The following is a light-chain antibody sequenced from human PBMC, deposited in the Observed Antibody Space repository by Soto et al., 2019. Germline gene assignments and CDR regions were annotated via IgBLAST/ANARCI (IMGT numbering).Light chain of an antibody. CDR2: AAS. V-gene: IGKV1-8*01. Sequence: AIRMTQSPSSLSASTGDRVTITCRASQGISSYLAWYQQEPGKAPKLLIYAASTLQSGVPSRFSGSGSGTDFTLTISSLQPEDFATYYCQQLERYPSTFGGGTKVDIK. J-gene: IGKJ4*01. CDR1: QGISSY. CDR3: QQLERYPST.